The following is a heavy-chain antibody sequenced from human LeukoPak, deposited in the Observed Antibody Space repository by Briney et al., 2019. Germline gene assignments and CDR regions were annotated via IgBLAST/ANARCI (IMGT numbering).Heavy chain of an antibody. CDR1: GGSISSSSYY. CDR2: IYYSGST. J-gene: IGHJ5*02. V-gene: IGHV4-39*07. CDR3: ARDLRNYDFWSGYYTGSGWFDP. D-gene: IGHD3-3*01. Sequence: SETLSLTCTVSGGSISSSSYYWGWIRQPPGKGLEWIGSIYYSGSTYYNPSLKSRVTISVDTSKNQFSLKLSSVAAADTAVYYCARDLRNYDFWSGYYTGSGWFDPWGQGTLVTVSS.